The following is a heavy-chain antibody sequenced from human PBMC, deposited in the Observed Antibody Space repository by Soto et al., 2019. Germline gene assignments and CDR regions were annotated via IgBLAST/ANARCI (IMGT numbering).Heavy chain of an antibody. CDR2: IKYSGST. V-gene: IGHV4-39*01. Sequence: PSETLSLTCTVSGGSISSSRCHWGCIRQPPGKGLEWIASIKYSGSTYYNPSLKSRVTISVDTSKNQFSLKLSSVTAADTAVYYCARHLTYCSAGSCYSDFPYYGMDVWGQGTTVTVSS. CDR3: ARHLTYCSAGSCYSDFPYYGMDV. CDR1: GGSISSSRCH. D-gene: IGHD2-15*01. J-gene: IGHJ6*02.